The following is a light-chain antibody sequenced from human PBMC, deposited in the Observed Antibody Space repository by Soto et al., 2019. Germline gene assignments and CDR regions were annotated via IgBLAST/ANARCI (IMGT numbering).Light chain of an antibody. CDR1: QSVSSD. V-gene: IGKV3-15*01. CDR3: QQYDKWPQT. J-gene: IGKJ1*01. CDR2: GAS. Sequence: EIVMTQSPATLSVSPGERATLSCRASQSVSSDLAWYQHKPGQAPRRLIYGASTRATGIPARFSGRGSGTEFTLTISSLQSVDFAVYYCQQYDKWPQTFGQGTKVDIK.